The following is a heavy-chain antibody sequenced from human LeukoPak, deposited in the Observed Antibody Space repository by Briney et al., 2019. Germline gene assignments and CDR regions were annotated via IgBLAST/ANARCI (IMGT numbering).Heavy chain of an antibody. CDR2: ISGSGGST. Sequence: GGSLRLSCAASGFTLSSYAMSWVRQSPGKGLEWVSVISGSGGSTNHADSVKGRFTISRDNSKNTLYLQMNSLRAEDTAVYYCAKDYTSGWYDYWGQGTLVTVSS. D-gene: IGHD6-19*01. CDR3: AKDYTSGWYDY. V-gene: IGHV3-23*01. J-gene: IGHJ4*02. CDR1: GFTLSSYA.